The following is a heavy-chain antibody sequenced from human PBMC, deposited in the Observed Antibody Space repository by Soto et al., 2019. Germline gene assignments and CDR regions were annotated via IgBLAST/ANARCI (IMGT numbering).Heavy chain of an antibody. CDR2: ISAYNGNT. V-gene: IGHV1-18*01. Sequence: VASVKVSCKASGYMFVTYGINWVRQAPGQGLEWMGWISAYNGNTKYAQNLQGRVTMTTDASTSTAYMEMRSLRSDDTAAYYCARGLDGSGSYYTDYWGPGTLVTVSS. D-gene: IGHD3-10*01. CDR1: GYMFVTYG. CDR3: ARGLDGSGSYYTDY. J-gene: IGHJ4*02.